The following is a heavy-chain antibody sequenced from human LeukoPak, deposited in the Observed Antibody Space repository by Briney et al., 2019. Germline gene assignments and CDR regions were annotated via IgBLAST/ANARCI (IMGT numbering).Heavy chain of an antibody. CDR2: IIPILGIA. V-gene: IGHV1-69*02. Sequence: ASVKVSCKASGGTFSSYTISWVRQAPGQGLEWMGRIIPILGIANYAQKFQGRVTITADKSTSTAYMELSSLRSEDTAVYYCATSGGYSYGAGDYFDYWGQGTLVTVSS. J-gene: IGHJ4*02. D-gene: IGHD5-18*01. CDR1: GGTFSSYT. CDR3: ATSGGYSYGAGDYFDY.